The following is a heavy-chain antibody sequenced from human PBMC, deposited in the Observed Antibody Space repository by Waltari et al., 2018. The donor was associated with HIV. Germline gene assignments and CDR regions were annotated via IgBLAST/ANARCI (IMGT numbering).Heavy chain of an antibody. D-gene: IGHD3-22*01. V-gene: IGHV1-69*01. CDR1: GGSFISYA. CDR2: IIPIFGTP. CDR3: ARGTYDSPYLFDH. J-gene: IGHJ4*02. Sequence: QVQLVQSGAEVKKPGSSVKVSCTASGGSFISYAICWVRQAPGQGLEWMGGIIPIFGTPDYAQNFQGRVTITADESTSTAYMELSSLRSEDTAVYYCARGTYDSPYLFDHWGQGTLVTVSS.